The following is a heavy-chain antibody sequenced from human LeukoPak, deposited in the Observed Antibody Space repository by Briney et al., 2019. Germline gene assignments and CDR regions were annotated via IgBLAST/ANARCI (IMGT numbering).Heavy chain of an antibody. CDR2: INHSGST. V-gene: IGHV4-34*01. Sequence: SETLSLTCAAYGGSFSGYYWSWLRQPPGKGLEWIGEINHSGSTNYNPSPKSRVTISVDTSKNQFSLKLSSVTAADTAVYYCARAVIAVAGIGFDYWGQGTLVTVSS. CDR3: ARAVIAVAGIGFDY. J-gene: IGHJ4*02. D-gene: IGHD6-19*01. CDR1: GGSFSGYY.